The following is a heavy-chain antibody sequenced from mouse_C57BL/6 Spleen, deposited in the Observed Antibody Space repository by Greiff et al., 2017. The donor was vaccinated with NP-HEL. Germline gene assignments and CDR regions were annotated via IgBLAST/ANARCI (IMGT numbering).Heavy chain of an antibody. J-gene: IGHJ1*03. V-gene: IGHV1-61*01. CDR2: LYPSDSET. Sequence: QVQLQQPGAELVRPGSSVKLSCKASGYTFTSYWMDWVKQRPGQGLEWIGNLYPSDSETNYNQKFKDKATLTVDKSSSTAYMQLSSLTSEDSAVYYCALEGYFDVWGTGTTVTVSS. CDR3: ALEGYFDV. CDR1: GYTFTSYW.